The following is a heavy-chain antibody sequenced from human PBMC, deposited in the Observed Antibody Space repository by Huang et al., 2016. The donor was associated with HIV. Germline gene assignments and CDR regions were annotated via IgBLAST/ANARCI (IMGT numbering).Heavy chain of an antibody. V-gene: IGHV3-48*01. CDR1: GFTFSSYS. D-gene: IGHD2-2*01. CDR3: ARVRAVVGTSTTDAFDI. CDR2: ISSSSSTR. Sequence: EVQLVESGGGLVQPGGSLRLSCAASGFTFSSYSMNCVRQAPGKGLGWVSYISSSSSTRYYADSVKGRFTISRDNAKNSLYLQMNSLRAEDTAVYYCARVRAVVGTSTTDAFDIWGQGTMVTVSS. J-gene: IGHJ3*02.